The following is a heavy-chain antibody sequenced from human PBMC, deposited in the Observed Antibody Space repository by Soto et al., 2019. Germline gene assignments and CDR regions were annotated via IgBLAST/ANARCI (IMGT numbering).Heavy chain of an antibody. J-gene: IGHJ6*02. CDR3: TKARLWGGDGYNSYYYNAMDV. CDR1: GFTFDDYA. D-gene: IGHD3-16*01. CDR2: ISWNSGRI. V-gene: IGHV3-9*01. Sequence: EMPLVESGGGLVQPGMSLRLSCAASGFTFDDYAMYWVRQVPGKGLEWVSGISWNSGRIGYADSVKGRLTISRDNAKNSLYLQMNSLRPEDTALYYCTKARLWGGDGYNSYYYNAMDVWGQGTTVTVSS.